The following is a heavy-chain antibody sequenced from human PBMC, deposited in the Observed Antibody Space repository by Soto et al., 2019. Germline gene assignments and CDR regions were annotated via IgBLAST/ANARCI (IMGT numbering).Heavy chain of an antibody. CDR3: ARDDGSGGMDV. Sequence: QVKLVQSGAEVKKPGASVTVSCKSSGYTFTSYGISWVRQAPGQGLEWMGCFNTYKVDAEYVQKLQGRVTMTTDTSTSTAYMELRMLRSADTAVYYCARDDGSGGMDVWGQGTTVTVSS. J-gene: IGHJ6*02. CDR2: FNTYKVDA. CDR1: GYTFTSYG. V-gene: IGHV1-18*04. D-gene: IGHD3-3*01.